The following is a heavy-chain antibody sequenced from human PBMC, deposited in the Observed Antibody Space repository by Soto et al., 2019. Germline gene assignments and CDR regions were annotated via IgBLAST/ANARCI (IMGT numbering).Heavy chain of an antibody. V-gene: IGHV5-51*01. CDR1: GYTFSNFC. D-gene: IGHD6-13*01. CDR2: IYPGDHET. CDR3: ARSPRSSPYFDY. Sequence: GESLKISCRCSGYTFSNFCIAWVRHLPGKGLEWMGIIYPGDHETRYSPSFHGKVTISADKSINTAYLQWSSLEASDSAFYYCARSPRSSPYFDYWGQGALVT. J-gene: IGHJ4*02.